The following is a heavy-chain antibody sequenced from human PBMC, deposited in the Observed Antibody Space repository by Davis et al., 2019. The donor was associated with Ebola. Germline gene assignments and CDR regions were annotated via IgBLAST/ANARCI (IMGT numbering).Heavy chain of an antibody. V-gene: IGHV4-59*11. CDR3: AERGGSV. CDR2: IYYSGST. Sequence: PSETLSLTCTVSGVSITTHYWSWIRQPPGKGLEWIGSIYYSGSTNYNSSLKSRVTISVDTSKAQFSLNLGSVTAADTAVYYCAERGGSVWGQGTLVTVSS. D-gene: IGHD3-16*01. CDR1: GVSITTHY. J-gene: IGHJ4*02.